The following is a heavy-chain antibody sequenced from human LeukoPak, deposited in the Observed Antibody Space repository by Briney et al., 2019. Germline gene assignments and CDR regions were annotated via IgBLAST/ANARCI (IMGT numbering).Heavy chain of an antibody. J-gene: IGHJ5*02. CDR2: INPNNGGT. V-gene: IGHV1-2*02. CDR3: ARNSPIFAPSPYTWFHP. D-gene: IGHD2-21*01. CDR1: GYTFNAYY. Sequence: ASVKVSCKASGYTFNAYYIHWVRQAPGQGLEWMGWINPNNGGTNYAQLFQGRVTMTRDTSINTAYLDLSRLKYDDTAVYYCARNSPIFAPSPYTWFHPGGQGTLVTVSS.